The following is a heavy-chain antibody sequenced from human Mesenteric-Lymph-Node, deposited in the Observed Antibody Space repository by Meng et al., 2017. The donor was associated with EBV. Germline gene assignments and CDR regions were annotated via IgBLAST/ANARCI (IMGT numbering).Heavy chain of an antibody. J-gene: IGHJ5*02. CDR3: ARSNYDILTTFGSYWFDP. Sequence: QITLKESGPTLVKPTQTLTLTCPFSGFSLSASGVGVGWIRQPPEKALEWLALIYWDDDKRYSPSLKSRLTITKDTSKNQVVLTMTNMDLVDTATYYCARSNYDILTTFGSYWFDPWGQGTLVTVSS. CDR2: IYWDDDK. CDR1: GFSLSASGVG. V-gene: IGHV2-5*02. D-gene: IGHD3-9*01.